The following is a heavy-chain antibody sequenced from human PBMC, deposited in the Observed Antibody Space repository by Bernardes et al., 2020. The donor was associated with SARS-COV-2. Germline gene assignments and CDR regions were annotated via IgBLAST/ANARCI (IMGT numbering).Heavy chain of an antibody. CDR2: IYPGDSET. V-gene: IGHV5-51*01. CDR1: GYNFNTQW. CDR3: ATSPILSGWPFDH. Sequence: GEPLKISCGGSGYNFNTQWLAWVRQVAGKGLEYMGIIYPGDSETKYGPSFQGRVTISADKSINTVYLQWNRLEASDTAMYYCATSPILSGWPFDHWGQGTLITVSS. J-gene: IGHJ4*02. D-gene: IGHD6-19*01.